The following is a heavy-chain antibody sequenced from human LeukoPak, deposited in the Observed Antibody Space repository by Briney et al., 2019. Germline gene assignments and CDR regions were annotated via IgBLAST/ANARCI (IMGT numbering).Heavy chain of an antibody. CDR3: AREAMVRGACFDY. CDR2: INSDGSST. V-gene: IGHV3-74*01. CDR1: ALTFSSYW. J-gene: IGHJ4*02. Sequence: GGSLRLSCAASALTFSSYWMDCVRHAPGKGLVWVSRINSDGSSTSYADSVKGRFTISRDNAKNTLYLQMNSLRAEDTAVYYCAREAMVRGACFDYWGQGTLVTVSS. D-gene: IGHD3-10*01.